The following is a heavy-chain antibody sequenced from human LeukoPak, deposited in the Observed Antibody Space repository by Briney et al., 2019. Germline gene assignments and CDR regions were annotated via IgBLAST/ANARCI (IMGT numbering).Heavy chain of an antibody. CDR2: IYPGDSDT. CDR3: ARTLGYCSSTSCYQTDYYYYGMDV. V-gene: IGHV5-51*01. D-gene: IGHD2-2*01. Sequence: GESLKISCKGSGYSFTSYWIGWVRQMPGKGLVWMGIIYPGDSDTRYSPSFQGQVTISADKSISTAYLQWSSLKASDTAMYYCARTLGYCSSTSCYQTDYYYYGMDVWGRGTTVTVSS. CDR1: GYSFTSYW. J-gene: IGHJ6*02.